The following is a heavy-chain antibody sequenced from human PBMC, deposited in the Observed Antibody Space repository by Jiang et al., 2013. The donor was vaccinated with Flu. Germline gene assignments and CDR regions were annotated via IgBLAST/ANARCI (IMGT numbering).Heavy chain of an antibody. V-gene: IGHV1-18*01. CDR2: ISAYNGNT. CDR3: ARIVPVYGDSKVDSDY. CDR1: GYTFTSYG. Sequence: GAEVKKPGASVKVSCKASGYTFTSYGISWVRQAPGQGLEWMGWISAYNGNTNYAQKLQGRVTMTTDTSTSTAYMELRSLRSDDTAVYYCARIVPVYGDSKVDSDYWGQGTLVTVSS. J-gene: IGHJ4*02. D-gene: IGHD4-17*01.